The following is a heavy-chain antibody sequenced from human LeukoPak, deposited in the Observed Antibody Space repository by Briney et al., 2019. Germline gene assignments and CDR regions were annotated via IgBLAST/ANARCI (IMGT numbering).Heavy chain of an antibody. Sequence: SETLSLTCTVSGGSISSSSYYWGWTRQPPGKGLEWIGSIFYSGSTYYNPSLKSRVTISVDTSKNQFSLELSSVTAADTALYYCARLEYSESYFDCWGQGTLVTVSS. CDR2: IFYSGST. CDR1: GGSISSSSYY. V-gene: IGHV4-39*07. D-gene: IGHD1-26*01. CDR3: ARLEYSESYFDC. J-gene: IGHJ4*02.